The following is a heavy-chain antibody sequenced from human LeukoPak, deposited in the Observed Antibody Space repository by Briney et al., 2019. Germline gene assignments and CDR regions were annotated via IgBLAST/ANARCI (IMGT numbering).Heavy chain of an antibody. Sequence: GGSLRLSCAASAFTFSTSWMSWVRQAPGKGLEWVANIKEDGGEINYVDSVKGRLTISRDNAHNSLFLHMSSLRVEDTAIYYCAKDRGYSTFDYWGQGTLVTVSS. CDR2: IKEDGGEI. D-gene: IGHD4-23*01. CDR3: AKDRGYSTFDY. V-gene: IGHV3-7*01. CDR1: AFTFSTSW. J-gene: IGHJ4*02.